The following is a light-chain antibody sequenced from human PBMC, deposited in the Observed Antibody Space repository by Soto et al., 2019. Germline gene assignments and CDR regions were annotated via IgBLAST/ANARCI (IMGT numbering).Light chain of an antibody. CDR1: QPVGTN. CDR2: GAS. Sequence: IVTTKSPATVSVSTKETATLSCRASQPVGTNLAWYQQRPGQAPRLLIYGASTRATGVPARFSGSGSGTEFTLTLSSLQSEDFAVYYCQQYNNWPPITFCHGTRLEI. CDR3: QQYNNWPPIT. V-gene: IGKV3-15*01. J-gene: IGKJ5*01.